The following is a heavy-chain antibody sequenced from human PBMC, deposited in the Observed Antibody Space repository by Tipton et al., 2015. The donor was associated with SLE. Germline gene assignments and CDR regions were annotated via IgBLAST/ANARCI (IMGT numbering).Heavy chain of an antibody. CDR1: GFIFSTYG. J-gene: IGHJ4*02. CDR3: AKGGGTTTRALDS. CDR2: IRYDGNNK. Sequence: QLVQSGGGVVQPGGSLRLSCAASGFIFSTYGTHWVRQAPGKGLEWVTYIRYDGNNKYYADSVKGRFTISRDNSKNTLYLQMNSLRIEETAVYYCAKGGGTTTRALDSWGQGTLVTVSS. V-gene: IGHV3-30*02. D-gene: IGHD1-7*01.